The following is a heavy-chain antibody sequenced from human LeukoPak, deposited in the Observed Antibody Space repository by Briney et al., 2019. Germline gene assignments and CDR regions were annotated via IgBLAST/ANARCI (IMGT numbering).Heavy chain of an antibody. J-gene: IGHJ4*02. D-gene: IGHD3-10*01. Sequence: SETLSLTCTVSGGPISSNDYYWGWIRQSPGKGLEWIANIFYSGSTHYNPSLKSRVSISVDTSKNQFSLKLSSVTAADTAIYYCARQSSHYYGSGTFRHFDYWGQGTLVSVSS. CDR3: ARQSSHYYGSGTFRHFDY. V-gene: IGHV4-39*01. CDR2: IFYSGST. CDR1: GGPISSNDYY.